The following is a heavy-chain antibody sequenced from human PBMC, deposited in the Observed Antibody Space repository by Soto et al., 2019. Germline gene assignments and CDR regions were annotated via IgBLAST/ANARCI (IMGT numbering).Heavy chain of an antibody. CDR3: ARGRVGGTIWNWFYP. Sequence: QVQLQQWGAGLLKPSETLSLTCAVYGGSFSDYYWNWIRQPPGKGLEWSGEINHSGSTNYNPSLKSRVNISVDTSKNRFSLKLSSVTAADTAVYSCARGRVGGTIWNWFYPWGQGSLVTVAS. V-gene: IGHV4-34*01. CDR2: INHSGST. CDR1: GGSFSDYY. J-gene: IGHJ5*02. D-gene: IGHD1-26*01.